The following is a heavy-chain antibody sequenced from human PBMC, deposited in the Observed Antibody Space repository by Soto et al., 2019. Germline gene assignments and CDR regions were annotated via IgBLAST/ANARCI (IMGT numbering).Heavy chain of an antibody. J-gene: IGHJ4*02. V-gene: IGHV3-33*01. CDR1: GFTFSSYG. CDR2: IWYDGSNR. CDR3: AREQWELYELFDY. D-gene: IGHD1-26*01. Sequence: AGGSLRLSCAASGFTFSSYGMHWVRQAPGKGLEWVAVIWYDGSNRYYADSVKGRFTISRDNSKNTLYLQMNSLRAEDTAVYYCAREQWELYELFDYWGQGTLVTVSS.